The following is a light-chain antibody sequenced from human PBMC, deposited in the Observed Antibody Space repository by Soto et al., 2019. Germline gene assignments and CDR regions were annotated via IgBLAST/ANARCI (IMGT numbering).Light chain of an antibody. Sequence: DIVLTQSPATLSLSPGDRATLSCRASQSVGTSLAWYKQQPGQAPRLLIHDAAYRASGIPERFRGSGSGTAFSLSISSLEPDDFAVYYCQHRSSWPGSFGRGTKVEV. J-gene: IGKJ1*01. CDR1: QSVGTS. CDR2: DAA. V-gene: IGKV3-11*01. CDR3: QHRSSWPGS.